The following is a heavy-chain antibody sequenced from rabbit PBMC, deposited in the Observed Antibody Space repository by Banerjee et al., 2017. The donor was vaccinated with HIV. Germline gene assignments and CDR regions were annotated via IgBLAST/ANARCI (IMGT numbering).Heavy chain of an antibody. J-gene: IGHJ6*01. V-gene: IGHV1S40*01. CDR2: VTAGVSFTT. CDR3: ARDSGTSFSSYGMDL. D-gene: IGHD8-1*01. CDR1: GFSFTYIDY. Sequence: QSLEESGGDLVKPGASLTLTCTASGFSFTYIDYLCWVRQPPGKGPEWIACVTAGVSFTTYYATWAKGRFTISKTSSTTMTPQMTSLTAADTATYFCARDSGTSFSSYGMDLWGQGTLVTVS.